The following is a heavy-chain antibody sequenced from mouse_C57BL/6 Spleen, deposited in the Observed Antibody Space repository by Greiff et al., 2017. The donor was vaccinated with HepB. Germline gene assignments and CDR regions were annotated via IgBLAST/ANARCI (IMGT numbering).Heavy chain of an antibody. D-gene: IGHD1-1*01. CDR3: ARHGGGYYGSSYFDY. J-gene: IGHJ2*01. Sequence: EVQVVESGGGLVKPGGSLKLSCAASGFTFSSYTMSWVRQTPEKRLEWVATISGGGGNTYYPDSVKGRFTISRDNAKNTLYLQMSSLRSEDTALYYCARHGGGYYGSSYFDYWGHGTTLTVSS. V-gene: IGHV5-9*01. CDR1: GFTFSSYT. CDR2: ISGGGGNT.